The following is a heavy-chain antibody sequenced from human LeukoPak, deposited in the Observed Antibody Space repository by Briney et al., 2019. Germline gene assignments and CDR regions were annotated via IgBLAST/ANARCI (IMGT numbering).Heavy chain of an antibody. CDR2: IYHSGST. V-gene: IGHV4-4*02. J-gene: IGHJ5*02. CDR1: GGSISSSNW. Sequence: SGTLSLTCAVSGGSISSSNWWSWVRQPPGKGLEWIGEIYHSGSTNYNPSLKSRVTISVDTSKNQFSLKLSSVTAADTAVYYCARDRYSSGWYDRDSNWFDPWGQGTLVTVSS. CDR3: ARDRYSSGWYDRDSNWFDP. D-gene: IGHD6-19*01.